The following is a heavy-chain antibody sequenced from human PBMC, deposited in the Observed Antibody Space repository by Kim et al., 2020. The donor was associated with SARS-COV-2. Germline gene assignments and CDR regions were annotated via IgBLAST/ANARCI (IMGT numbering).Heavy chain of an antibody. Sequence: SQTLSLTCAISGDSVSSNSAAWNWIRQSPSRGLEWLGRTYYRSKWYNDYAVSVKSRITINPDTSKNQFSLQLNSVTPEDTAVYYCAREEAIAAAGTLETLFYYDCGMDDWGQGTTVTVSS. V-gene: IGHV6-1*01. CDR3: AREEAIAAAGTLETLFYYDCGMDD. CDR1: GDSVSSNSAA. D-gene: IGHD6-13*01. J-gene: IGHJ6*02. CDR2: TYYRSKWYN.